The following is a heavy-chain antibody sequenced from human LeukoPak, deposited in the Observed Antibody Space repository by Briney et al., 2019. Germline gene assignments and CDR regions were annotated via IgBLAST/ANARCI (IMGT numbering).Heavy chain of an antibody. D-gene: IGHD3-10*01. CDR1: GFTFSSYG. J-gene: IGHJ4*02. CDR3: AKDSPIYYIDY. V-gene: IGHV3-30*02. Sequence: PGGSLRLSCAASGFTFSSYGMHWVRQAPGKGLEWVPFINYNGRNNYYADSVKGRFTISRDSSKNTLSLQMNSLRDEDTAVYYCAKDSPIYYIDYWGQGTLVTVSS. CDR2: INYNGRNN.